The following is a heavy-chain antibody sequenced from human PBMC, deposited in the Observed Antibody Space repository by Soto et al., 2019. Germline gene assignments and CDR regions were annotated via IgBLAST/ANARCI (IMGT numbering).Heavy chain of an antibody. V-gene: IGHV1-2*04. CDR1: GYTFTGYY. Sequence: ASVKVSCKASGYTFTGYYMHWARQAPGQGLEWMGWINPNSGGTNYAQKFQGWVTMTRDTSISTAYMELSRLRSDDTAVYYCARGTSYYDSSGYPPYYYYYYGMDVWGQGTTVTVSS. CDR2: INPNSGGT. D-gene: IGHD3-22*01. J-gene: IGHJ6*02. CDR3: ARGTSYYDSSGYPPYYYYYYGMDV.